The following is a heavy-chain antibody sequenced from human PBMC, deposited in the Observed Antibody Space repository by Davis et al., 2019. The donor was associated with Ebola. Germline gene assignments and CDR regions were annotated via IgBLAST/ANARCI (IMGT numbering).Heavy chain of an antibody. D-gene: IGHD5-18*01. V-gene: IGHV3-11*06. Sequence: GESLKISCAASGFTFSDYYMSWIRQAPGKGLEWVSYISSSSSYTNYADSVKGRFTISRDNAKNSLYLQMNSLRAEDTAVYYCARSSGYSYPTNYYGMDVWGQGTMVTVSS. J-gene: IGHJ6*02. CDR1: GFTFSDYY. CDR2: ISSSSSYT. CDR3: ARSSGYSYPTNYYGMDV.